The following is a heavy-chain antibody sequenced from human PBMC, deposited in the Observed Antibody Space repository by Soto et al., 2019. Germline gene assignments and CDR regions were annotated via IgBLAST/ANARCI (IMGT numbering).Heavy chain of an antibody. Sequence: EVQLVESGGVVVQPGGSLRLSCAASGFTFDDYTMHWVRQAPGKGLEWVSLISWDGGSTYYADSVKGRFTISRDNNKNSLYLQMNSLRTEDTALYYCAKAVDPHIAAVGTKNYYYYYGMDVWGQGTTVTVSS. V-gene: IGHV3-43*01. D-gene: IGHD6-13*01. CDR2: ISWDGGST. J-gene: IGHJ6*02. CDR3: AKAVDPHIAAVGTKNYYYYYGMDV. CDR1: GFTFDDYT.